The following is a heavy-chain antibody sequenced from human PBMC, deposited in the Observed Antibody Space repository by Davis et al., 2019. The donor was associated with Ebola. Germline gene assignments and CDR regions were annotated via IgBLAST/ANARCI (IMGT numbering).Heavy chain of an antibody. CDR1: GGSFSGYY. CDR3: ARGKYKQLALWDYYYYYMDV. J-gene: IGHJ6*03. Sequence: PGGSLRLSCAVYGGSFSGYYWSWIRQPPGKGLEWIGEINHSGSTNYNPSLKSRVTISVDTSKNQFSLKLSSVTAADTAVYYCARGKYKQLALWDYYYYYMDVWGKGTTVTVSS. CDR2: INHSGST. V-gene: IGHV4-34*01. D-gene: IGHD6-6*01.